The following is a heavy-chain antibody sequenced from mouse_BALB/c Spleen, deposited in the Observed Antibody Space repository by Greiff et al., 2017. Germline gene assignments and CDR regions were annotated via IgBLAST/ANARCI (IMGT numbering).Heavy chain of an antibody. CDR1: GYSITSDYA. D-gene: IGHD1-1*01. Sequence: VQLKESGPGLVKPSQSLSLTCTVTGYSITSDYAWNWIRQFPGNKLEWMGYISYSGSTSYNPSLKSRISITRDTSKNQFFLQLNSETTEDTATYYCARADYGSSYNWGQGTTLTVSS. J-gene: IGHJ2*01. CDR2: ISYSGST. CDR3: ARADYGSSYN. V-gene: IGHV3-2*02.